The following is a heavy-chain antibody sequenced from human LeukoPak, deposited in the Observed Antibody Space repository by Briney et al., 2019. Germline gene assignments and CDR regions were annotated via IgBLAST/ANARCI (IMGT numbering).Heavy chain of an antibody. D-gene: IGHD3-22*01. CDR2: ISSSSSYI. CDR3: ARVNYYDSSGNHGAFDI. CDR1: GFTFSSYS. Sequence: PGGSLRLSCAASGFTFSSYSMNWVPQGPGKGREVGSSISSSSSYIYYADSVKGRFTISRDNAKNSLYLQMNSLRAEDTAVYYCARVNYYDSSGNHGAFDIWGQGTMVTVSS. J-gene: IGHJ3*02. V-gene: IGHV3-21*01.